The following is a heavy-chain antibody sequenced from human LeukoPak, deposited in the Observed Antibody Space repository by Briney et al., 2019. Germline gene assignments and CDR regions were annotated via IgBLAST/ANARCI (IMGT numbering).Heavy chain of an antibody. CDR2: INPNSGGT. CDR1: GYTFTGYY. J-gene: IGHJ3*02. CDR3: ARGGGITIFGVVILADDAFDI. D-gene: IGHD3-3*01. V-gene: IGHV1-2*02. Sequence: ASVKVSCKASGYTFTGYYMHWVRQAPGQGLEWMRWINPNSGGTNYAQKFQGRVTMTRDTSISTAYMELSRLRSDDTAVYYCARGGGITIFGVVILADDAFDIWGQGTMVTVSS.